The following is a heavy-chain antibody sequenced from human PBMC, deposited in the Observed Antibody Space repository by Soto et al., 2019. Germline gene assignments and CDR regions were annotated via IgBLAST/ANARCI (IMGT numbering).Heavy chain of an antibody. CDR2: IYYSGST. CDR3: ARELVHSGSYYYFDY. D-gene: IGHD1-26*01. V-gene: IGHV4-59*11. Sequence: SETLSLTCIVSGGSISSHYWSWIRQAPGKGLEWIGYIYYSGSTNYNPSLKSRVTISVDTSKNQFSLKLSSVTAADTAVYYCARELVHSGSYYYFDYWGQGTLVTVSS. CDR1: GGSISSHY. J-gene: IGHJ4*02.